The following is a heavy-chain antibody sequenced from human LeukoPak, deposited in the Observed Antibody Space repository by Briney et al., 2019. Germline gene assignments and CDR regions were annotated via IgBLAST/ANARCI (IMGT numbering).Heavy chain of an antibody. CDR3: ARRGREVLLWFGPRPDAFDI. V-gene: IGHV4-59*08. J-gene: IGHJ3*02. D-gene: IGHD3-10*01. CDR1: GGSISSYY. Sequence: SETLSLTCTVSGGSISSYYWSWIRQPPGKGLEWIGYIYYSGSTNYNPSLKSRVTISVDTSKNQFSLKLSSVTAADTAVYYCARRGREVLLWFGPRPDAFDIWGQGTMVTVSS. CDR2: IYYSGST.